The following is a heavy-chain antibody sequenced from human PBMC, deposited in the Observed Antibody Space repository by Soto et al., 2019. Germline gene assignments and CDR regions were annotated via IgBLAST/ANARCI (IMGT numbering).Heavy chain of an antibody. CDR3: ARVSRYSSSWFDY. J-gene: IGHJ4*02. V-gene: IGHV4-4*02. CDR1: GGSISSSNW. Sequence: SETLSLTCAVSGGSISSSNWWSWVRQPPGKGLEWIGEIYHSGSTNYNPSLKSRVTISVDKSKNQFSLKLSSVTAADTAVYYCARVSRYSSSWFDYWGQGTLVTVSS. CDR2: IYHSGST. D-gene: IGHD6-13*01.